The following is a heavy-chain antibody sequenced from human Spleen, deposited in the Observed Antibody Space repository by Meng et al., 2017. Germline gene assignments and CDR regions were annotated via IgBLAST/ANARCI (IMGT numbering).Heavy chain of an antibody. CDR1: GVSLSGDS. J-gene: IGHJ5*02. Sequence: QVQLQPWGSGLLKPSETLSLTCAVSGVSLSGDSWSWIRQPPGKGLEWIGEINHRGKTTYNPSLKSRVTMSIDTSEKQFSLKLSSVTAADTAVYYCARDAGDLWGQGTLVTVSS. CDR2: INHRGKT. V-gene: IGHV4-34*01. CDR3: ARDAGDL.